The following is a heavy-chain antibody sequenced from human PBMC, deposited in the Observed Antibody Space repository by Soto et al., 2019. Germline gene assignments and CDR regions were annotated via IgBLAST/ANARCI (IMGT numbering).Heavy chain of an antibody. J-gene: IGHJ4*02. CDR2: VFYTGFT. V-gene: IGHV4-39*01. CDR1: GASISGSYYY. CDR3: ATSQNGYNWNYFDH. Sequence: SDSLSLTCAVSGASISGSYYYWPWHRQSPGKGPVWLGCVFYTGFTSYNPSLESRVSGSVDTSKSQFSLKLSAVTAADTAVYYCATSQNGYNWNYFDHWGQGALVTVSS. D-gene: IGHD1-20*01.